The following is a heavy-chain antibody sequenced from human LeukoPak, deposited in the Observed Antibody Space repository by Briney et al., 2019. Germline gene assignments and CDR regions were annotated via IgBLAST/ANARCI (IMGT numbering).Heavy chain of an antibody. CDR3: ASRIVGPLDF. Sequence: GGSLRLSCAASGFTFSSYGMHWVRQAPGKGLEWVAVISYDGSNKYYADSVRGRFTISGDNSKNTLYLQMNNLRAEDTAVYYCASRIVGPLDFWGQGTLVTVSS. V-gene: IGHV3-30*03. CDR1: GFTFSSYG. CDR2: ISYDGSNK. J-gene: IGHJ4*02. D-gene: IGHD1-26*01.